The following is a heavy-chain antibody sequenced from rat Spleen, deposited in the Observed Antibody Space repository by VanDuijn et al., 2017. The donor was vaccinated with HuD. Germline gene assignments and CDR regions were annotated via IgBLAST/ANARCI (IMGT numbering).Heavy chain of an antibody. D-gene: IGHD1-7*01. V-gene: IGHV5-25*01. CDR2: ISPSGGTT. Sequence: EVQMVESGGGLVKPERSLKLSCAVSGFSFSNYYMAWVRQAPTKGLEWVASISPSGGTTYYLDSVRGRFTISRDNAETTLYLQMDSLKSDDTATYYCATGHYGYPNPFIYWGQGVMVTVPS. CDR1: GFSFSNYY. J-gene: IGHJ2*01. CDR3: ATGHYGYPNPFIY.